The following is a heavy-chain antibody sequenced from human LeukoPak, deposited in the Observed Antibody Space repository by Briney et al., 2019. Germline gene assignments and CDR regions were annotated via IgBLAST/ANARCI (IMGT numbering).Heavy chain of an antibody. D-gene: IGHD1-26*01. Sequence: GGSLRLSCAASGFTFSSYSMNWVRQAPGKGLEWVSSISSSSSYIYYADSVKGRFTISRDNAKNSLYLQMNSLRAEDTAVYYCASLTGRGATNSGNDYWSQGTLVTVSS. CDR3: ASLTGRGATNSGNDY. V-gene: IGHV3-21*01. CDR2: ISSSSSYI. J-gene: IGHJ4*02. CDR1: GFTFSSYS.